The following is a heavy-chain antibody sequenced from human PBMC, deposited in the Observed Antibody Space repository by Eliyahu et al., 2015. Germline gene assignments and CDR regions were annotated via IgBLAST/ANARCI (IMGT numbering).Heavy chain of an antibody. J-gene: IGHJ4*02. CDR2: ISYDGSNK. V-gene: IGHV3-30-3*01. Sequence: QVQLVESGGGVVQPGRSLRLXCAASGFTFSSXAXXWVRQAPGKGLEWVAVISYDGSNKYYADSVKGRFTISRDNSKNTLYLQMNSLRAEDTAVYYCARGPRGDCSGGSCYGLVWYWGQGTLVTVSS. CDR1: GFTFSSXA. CDR3: ARGPRGDCSGGSCYGLVWY. D-gene: IGHD2-15*01.